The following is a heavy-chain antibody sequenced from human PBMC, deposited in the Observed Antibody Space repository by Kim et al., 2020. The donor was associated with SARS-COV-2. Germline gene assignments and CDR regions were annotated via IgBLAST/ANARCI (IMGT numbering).Heavy chain of an antibody. V-gene: IGHV4-59*13. D-gene: IGHD3-22*01. Sequence: SETLSLTCTVSGGSISNYYWSWIRQPPGKGLEWIGDIYYSGSTIYNPSLESRVTISLATSMDQFSLNLNSVTAADTAVYYCARAWGGYYYDSSGSHNWF. J-gene: IGHJ5*01. CDR1: GGSISNYY. CDR2: IYYSGST. CDR3: ARAWGGYYYDSSGSHNWF.